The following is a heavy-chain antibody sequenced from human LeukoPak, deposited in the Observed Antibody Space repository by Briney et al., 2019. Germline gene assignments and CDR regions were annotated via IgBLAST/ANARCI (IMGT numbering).Heavy chain of an antibody. CDR1: GFTFSDYY. J-gene: IGHJ4*02. V-gene: IGHV3-11*01. D-gene: IGHD1-14*01. CDR3: AKPARTDYADY. CDR2: ISSSGSTI. Sequence: GGSLRLSCAASGFTFSDYYMSWIRQAPGKGLEWVSYISSSGSTIYYADSVKGRFTISRDNSKNTLYLQMNSLRAEDTAAYYCAKPARTDYADYWGQGTLVTVSS.